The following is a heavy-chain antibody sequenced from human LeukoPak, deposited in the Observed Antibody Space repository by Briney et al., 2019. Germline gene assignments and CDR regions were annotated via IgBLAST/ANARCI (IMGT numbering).Heavy chain of an antibody. CDR1: GGSISSYY. CDR3: ARIYCSSTSCPSYYYYMDV. CDR2: IYYSGST. Sequence: PSETLSLTCTVSGGSISSYYWSWLRQPPGKGLEWIGYIYYSGSTNYNPSLKSRDTISVDTSKNQFSLKLSSVTAADTAVYYCARIYCSSTSCPSYYYYMDVWGKGTTVTVSS. V-gene: IGHV4-59*01. J-gene: IGHJ6*03. D-gene: IGHD2-2*01.